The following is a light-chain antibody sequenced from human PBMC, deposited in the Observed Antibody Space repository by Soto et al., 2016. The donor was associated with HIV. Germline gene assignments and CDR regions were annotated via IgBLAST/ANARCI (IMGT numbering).Light chain of an antibody. V-gene: IGLV3-21*03. Sequence: SYELTQPPSVSVAPGKTARITCGGNNIGSKSVHWCQQKPGQAPVLVVYDDSDRPSGIPERFSGSNSGNTATLTISRVEAGDEADYYCQVWGSSSDPVVFGGGTKLTVL. J-gene: IGLJ2*01. CDR3: QVWGSSSDPVV. CDR2: DDS. CDR1: NIGSKS.